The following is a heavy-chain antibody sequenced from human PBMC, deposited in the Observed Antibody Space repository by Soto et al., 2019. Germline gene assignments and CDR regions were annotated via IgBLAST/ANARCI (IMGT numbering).Heavy chain of an antibody. CDR1: GGSFSGYY. D-gene: IGHD3-10*01. CDR3: ARGGRVRGVLGYYYGMDV. V-gene: IGHV4-34*01. CDR2: INHSGST. Sequence: SETLSLTCAVYGGSFSGYYWSWIRQPPGKGLEWIGEINHSGSTNYNPSLKSRVTISVDTSKNQFSLKLSSVTAADTAVYYCARGGRVRGVLGYYYGMDVWGQGTTVTVSS. J-gene: IGHJ6*02.